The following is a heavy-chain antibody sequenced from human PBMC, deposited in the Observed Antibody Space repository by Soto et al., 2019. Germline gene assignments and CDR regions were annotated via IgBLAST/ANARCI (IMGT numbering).Heavy chain of an antibody. CDR3: ASRDPGTSVDY. V-gene: IGHV4-4*02. CDR1: GGSFTSNNW. Sequence: PSETLSLTCAVSGGSFTSNNWWTWVRQPPGQGLEWIGEIYRTGSTNYNPSLKSRVTISLDKSESQFSLKVTSLTAAGTAVYYCASRDPGTSVDYWGQGTLVTVSS. J-gene: IGHJ4*02. D-gene: IGHD1-7*01. CDR2: IYRTGST.